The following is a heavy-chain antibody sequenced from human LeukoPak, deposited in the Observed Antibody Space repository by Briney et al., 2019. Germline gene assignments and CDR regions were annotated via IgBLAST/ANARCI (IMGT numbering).Heavy chain of an antibody. J-gene: IGHJ4*02. CDR1: GYTFTSYD. D-gene: IGHD3-22*01. CDR2: MNPNSGNT. CDR3: ARTGWDYYDSSGYGDY. Sequence: GASVKVSRKASGYTFTSYDINWVRQATGQGLEWMGWMNPNSGNTGYAQKFQGRVTITRNTSISTAYMELSSLRSEDTAVYYCARTGWDYYDSSGYGDYWGQGTLVTVSS. V-gene: IGHV1-8*03.